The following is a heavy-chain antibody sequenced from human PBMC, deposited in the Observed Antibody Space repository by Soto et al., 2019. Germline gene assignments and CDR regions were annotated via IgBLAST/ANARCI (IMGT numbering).Heavy chain of an antibody. D-gene: IGHD6-19*01. J-gene: IGHJ4*02. CDR3: ARDLSVAGPDY. CDR2: ISYDESDK. CDR1: GFTFRSYA. V-gene: IGHV3-30*03. Sequence: PGGSLRLSCAASGFTFRSYAMHWVRQAPGKGLEWVAVISYDESDKYYADSLKGRFTISGDNSKNTLYLQMNSLRGEDTAVYYCARDLSVAGPDYWGQGTLVTAPQ.